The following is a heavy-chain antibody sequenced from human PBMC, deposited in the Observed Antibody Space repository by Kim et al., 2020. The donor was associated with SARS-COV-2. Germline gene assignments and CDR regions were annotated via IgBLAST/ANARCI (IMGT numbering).Heavy chain of an antibody. CDR2: TYYRSKWYY. CDR3: ARARATSWSEGFDY. D-gene: IGHD2-2*01. J-gene: IGHJ4*02. CDR1: GDSVSSNSAA. V-gene: IGHV6-1*01. Sequence: SQTLSLTCAISGDSVSSNSAAWNWIRQSPSRGLEWLGRTYYRSKWYYDYALSLKSRITINSDTSKNQFSLQLNSVTPDDTAVYYCARARATSWSEGFDYWGQGILVTVSS.